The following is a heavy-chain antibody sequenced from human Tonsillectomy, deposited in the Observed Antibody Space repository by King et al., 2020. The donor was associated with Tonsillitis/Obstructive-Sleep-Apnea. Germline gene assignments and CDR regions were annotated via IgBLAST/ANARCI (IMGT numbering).Heavy chain of an antibody. V-gene: IGHV3-21*01. D-gene: IGHD1-26*01. Sequence: VQLVESGGGLVRPGGSLRLSCTASGFTVSSYSRSWVVQALGKGLELVSSITSYIYYAASVKGRFTISRDNAKNLLCLQMNSLRAEDTAVYYCARGRSSWESDFDYWGQGTLVTVSS. CDR1: GFTVSSYS. CDR3: ARGRSSWESDFDY. CDR2: ITSYI. J-gene: IGHJ4*02.